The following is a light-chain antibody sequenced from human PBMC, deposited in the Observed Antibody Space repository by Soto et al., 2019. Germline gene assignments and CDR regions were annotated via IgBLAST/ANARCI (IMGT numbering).Light chain of an antibody. CDR3: QQTDNFPRT. CDR1: QSISSY. V-gene: IGKV1-39*01. Sequence: DIQMTQSPSSLSASVGDIVTITCRASQSISSYLNWYQHKPGKAPKLLIYAASSLQTGVPSRFSGSRSGTDVAITISSLQREDFATYYCQQTDNFPRTFGKGTQVEMK. CDR2: AAS. J-gene: IGKJ1*01.